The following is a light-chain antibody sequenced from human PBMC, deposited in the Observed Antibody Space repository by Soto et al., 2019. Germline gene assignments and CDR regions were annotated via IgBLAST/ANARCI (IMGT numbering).Light chain of an antibody. Sequence: EIVLTQSPATLSLFPGERATLSCRASQSVSSYLAWYQRKPGQAPRLLIYDASNRATGIPARFSGSGSGTDFTLTISSLEPEDFAVYYCQQRSNWPRTFGQGTKVDIK. CDR3: QQRSNWPRT. J-gene: IGKJ1*01. CDR1: QSVSSY. V-gene: IGKV3-11*01. CDR2: DAS.